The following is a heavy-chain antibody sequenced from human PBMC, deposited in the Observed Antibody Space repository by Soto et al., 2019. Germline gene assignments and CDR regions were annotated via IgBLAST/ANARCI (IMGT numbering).Heavy chain of an antibody. CDR3: ARASADYYASGNYYKLLDY. CDR2: INWDGSST. CDR1: GFTFKNYD. Sequence: PGGSLRLSCAASGFTFKNYDMSWVRQAPGKGLEWVSRINWDGSSTVYADSVKGRFTISRDNAGNSLYLQMNSLRGEDTAFYYCARASADYYASGNYYKLLDYWGQATLVIVSS. V-gene: IGHV3-20*04. D-gene: IGHD3-10*01. J-gene: IGHJ4*02.